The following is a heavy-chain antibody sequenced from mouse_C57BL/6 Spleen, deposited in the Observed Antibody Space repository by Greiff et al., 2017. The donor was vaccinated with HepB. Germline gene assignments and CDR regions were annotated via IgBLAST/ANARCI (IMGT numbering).Heavy chain of an antibody. CDR2: IDPETGGT. J-gene: IGHJ1*03. D-gene: IGHD1-1*01. V-gene: IGHV1-15*01. CDR1: GYTFTDYE. CDR3: TRKEVYYGSSYGYFDV. Sequence: QVQLQQSGAELVRPGSSVTLSCKTSGYTFTDYEMHWVKQTPVHGLEWIGAIDPETGGTAYNQKFKGKAILTADKSSSTAYMELRSLTSEDSAVYYCTRKEVYYGSSYGYFDVWGTGTTVTVSS.